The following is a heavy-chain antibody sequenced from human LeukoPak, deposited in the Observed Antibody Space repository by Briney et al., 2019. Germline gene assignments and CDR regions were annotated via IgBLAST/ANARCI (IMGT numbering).Heavy chain of an antibody. CDR2: INHSGST. V-gene: IGHV4-34*01. CDR1: GGSFSGYY. J-gene: IGHJ4*02. D-gene: IGHD6-6*01. CDR3: ARWDSSSLTIDY. Sequence: PSETLSLTCAVYGGSFSGYYWSWIRQPPRKGLEWIGEINHSGSTNYNPSLKSRVTISVDTSKKQFSLKLSSVTAADTAVYYCARWDSSSLTIDYWGQGTLVTVSS.